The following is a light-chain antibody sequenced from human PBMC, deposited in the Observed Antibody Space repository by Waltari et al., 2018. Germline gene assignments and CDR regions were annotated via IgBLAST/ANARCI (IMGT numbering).Light chain of an antibody. CDR3: QKYNSAPQT. Sequence: DIQMTQSPSSLSASVGDRVTIPCRASQGISNNLAWYQPKPGKVPKLLIYAASTLQSGVPSRFSGSGSGTDFTLTISSLQPEDVATYYCQKYNSAPQTFGQGTKVEIK. V-gene: IGKV1-27*01. CDR1: QGISNN. J-gene: IGKJ1*01. CDR2: AAS.